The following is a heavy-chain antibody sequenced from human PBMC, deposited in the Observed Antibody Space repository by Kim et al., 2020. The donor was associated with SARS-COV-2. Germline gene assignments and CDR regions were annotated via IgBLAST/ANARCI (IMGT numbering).Heavy chain of an antibody. V-gene: IGHV1-69*13. Sequence: SVKVSCKASGGTFSSYAISWVRQAPGQGLEWMGGIIPIFGTANYAQKFQGRVTIPADESTSTAYMELSSLRSEDTAVYYCARITVVPAAIGRLMDVWGQGXXVTVSS. CDR3: ARITVVPAAIGRLMDV. CDR1: GGTFSSYA. CDR2: IIPIFGTA. D-gene: IGHD2-2*01. J-gene: IGHJ6*01.